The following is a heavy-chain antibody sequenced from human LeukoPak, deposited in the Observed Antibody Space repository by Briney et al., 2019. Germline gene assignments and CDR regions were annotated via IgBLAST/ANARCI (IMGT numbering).Heavy chain of an antibody. Sequence: PGGSLRLSCAASGFTFSDYYMSWIRQAPGKGLEWVSYISSSGSTIYYADSVKGRFTISRDNAKNSLYLQMNSLRAEDTAVYYCARDLSLFGYSRGGAQIGYWGQGTLVTVSS. V-gene: IGHV3-11*01. CDR2: ISSSGSTI. CDR3: ARDLSLFGYSRGGAQIGY. J-gene: IGHJ4*02. CDR1: GFTFSDYY. D-gene: IGHD5-12*01.